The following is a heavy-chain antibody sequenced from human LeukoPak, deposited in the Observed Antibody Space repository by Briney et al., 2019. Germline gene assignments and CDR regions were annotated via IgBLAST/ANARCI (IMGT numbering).Heavy chain of an antibody. D-gene: IGHD2-2*01. CDR3: ARDPTYCSSTSCYPRSQNWFDP. J-gene: IGHJ5*02. CDR1: GGSISSGGYY. Sequence: PSQTLSLTCTVSGGSISSGGYYWSWIRQHPGKGLEWIGYIYYSGSTYYNPSLKSRVTISVDASKNQFSLKLSSVTAADTAVYYCARDPTYCSSTSCYPRSQNWFDPWGQGTLVTVSS. CDR2: IYYSGST. V-gene: IGHV4-31*03.